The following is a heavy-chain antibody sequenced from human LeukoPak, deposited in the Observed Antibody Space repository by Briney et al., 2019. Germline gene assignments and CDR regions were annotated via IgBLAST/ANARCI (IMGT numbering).Heavy chain of an antibody. V-gene: IGHV1-69*13. J-gene: IGHJ4*02. CDR3: ARADPLLWFGEALGYFDY. Sequence: SVKVSCKASGGTFSSYAISWVRQAPGQGLEWMGGIIPIFGTANYAQKFQGRVTITADESTSAAYMELSSLRSDDTAVYYCARADPLLWFGEALGYFDYWGQGTLVTVSS. CDR2: IIPIFGTA. D-gene: IGHD3-10*01. CDR1: GGTFSSYA.